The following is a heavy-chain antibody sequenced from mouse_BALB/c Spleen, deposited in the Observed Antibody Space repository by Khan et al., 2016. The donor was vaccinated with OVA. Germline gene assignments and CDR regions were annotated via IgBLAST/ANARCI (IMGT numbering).Heavy chain of an antibody. CDR2: IDPETGNT. CDR1: GFHITDYS. J-gene: IGHJ3*01. V-gene: IGHV14-1*02. CDR3: ARDGYAAWFAY. D-gene: IGHD2-2*01. Sequence: VQLQQSGAELVRPGALVKLSCKASGFHITDYSIHWVKQRPEQGLVWIGRIDPETGNTIYNPKFQGKASITSDTSSNTAYLQLNSLTSEDSAVYYCARDGYAAWFAYWGQGTLVTVSA.